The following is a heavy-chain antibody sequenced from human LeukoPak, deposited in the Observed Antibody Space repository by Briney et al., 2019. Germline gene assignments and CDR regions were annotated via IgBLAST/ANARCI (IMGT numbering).Heavy chain of an antibody. D-gene: IGHD6-13*01. J-gene: IGHJ3*02. V-gene: IGHV3-21*01. CDR3: ARDDGGWAGGYIVI. CDR2: ISSSSSCI. Sequence: GGSLRLSCAASGFTFSSYSMNWVRQAPGKGLEWVSSISSSSSCIYYADSVKGRFTISRDNAKNSLYLQMNSLRAEDTAVYYCARDDGGWAGGYIVIWGQGTMVTVSS. CDR1: GFTFSSYS.